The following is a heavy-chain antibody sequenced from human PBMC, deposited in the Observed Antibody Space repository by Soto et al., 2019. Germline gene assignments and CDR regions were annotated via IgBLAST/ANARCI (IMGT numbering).Heavy chain of an antibody. CDR1: GYSFSNYW. V-gene: IGHV5-51*01. J-gene: IGHJ4*02. CDR2: IYPGDSET. CDR3: ARTRGGDSTGSFDY. Sequence: GESLKISCKGSGYSFSNYWIVWVRQMPGKGLEWMGFIYPGDSETKYSPSFQGQVTISADKSINTLYLQMNSLRAEDTAVYYCARTRGGDSTGSFDYWGLGTLVTVSS. D-gene: IGHD2-21*02.